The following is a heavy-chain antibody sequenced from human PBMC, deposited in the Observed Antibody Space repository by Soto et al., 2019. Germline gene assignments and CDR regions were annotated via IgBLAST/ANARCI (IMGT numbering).Heavy chain of an antibody. V-gene: IGHV3-74*01. CDR1: GFTFNGYW. D-gene: IGHD3-10*01. CDR3: ARGRGSGSSDY. Sequence: EVQLVESGGGLVQPGGSLRLSCAASGFTFNGYWMHWVRQAPGKGLVWVSRIDTDGTSATYADSVKGRFTIFRDNPKNTLYLQMNSLRAEDTAVYYCARGRGSGSSDYWGQGTLVTVSS. J-gene: IGHJ4*02. CDR2: IDTDGTSA.